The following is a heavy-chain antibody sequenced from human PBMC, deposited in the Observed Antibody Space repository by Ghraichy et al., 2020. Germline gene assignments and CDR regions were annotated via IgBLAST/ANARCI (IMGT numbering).Heavy chain of an antibody. Sequence: SETLSLTCTVSGGSISSYYWNWIRQPPGKGLEWIGYMYYTGSTNYNPSLKSRVTISVDTSERQFSLKVNSVTAADTAVYYCARDNGSYNLLSRATNARETNYYYYGMDVWGQGTTVTVSS. CDR2: MYYTGST. D-gene: IGHD1-26*01. J-gene: IGHJ6*02. V-gene: IGHV4-59*01. CDR3: ARDNGSYNLLSRATNARETNYYYYGMDV. CDR1: GGSISSYY.